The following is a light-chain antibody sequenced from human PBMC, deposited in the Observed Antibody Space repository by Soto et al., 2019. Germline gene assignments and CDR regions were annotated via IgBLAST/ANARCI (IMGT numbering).Light chain of an antibody. Sequence: VMTQAPGTLSLSPEERATLSCRASQSVSSYLAWYQQKPGQAPRLLIYGASNRATGIPARFSGSGSGTDFTLTISSLEPEDFAVYYCQQRYNWPLTSCGGTKVDIK. CDR1: QSVSSY. J-gene: IGKJ4*01. CDR2: GAS. V-gene: IGKV3-11*01. CDR3: QQRYNWPLT.